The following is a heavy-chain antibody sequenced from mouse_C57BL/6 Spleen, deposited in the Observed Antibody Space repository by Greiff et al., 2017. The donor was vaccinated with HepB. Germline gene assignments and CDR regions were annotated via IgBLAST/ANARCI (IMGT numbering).Heavy chain of an antibody. J-gene: IGHJ2*01. CDR2: IDPENGDT. Sequence: EVKLQESGAELVRPGASVKLSCTASGFNIKDDYMHWVKQRPEQGLEWIGWIDPENGDTEYASKFQGKATITADTSSNTAYLQLSSLTSEDTAVYYCTTRTTAYWGQGTTLTVSS. V-gene: IGHV14-4*01. CDR1: GFNIKDDY. D-gene: IGHD1-2*01. CDR3: TTRTTAY.